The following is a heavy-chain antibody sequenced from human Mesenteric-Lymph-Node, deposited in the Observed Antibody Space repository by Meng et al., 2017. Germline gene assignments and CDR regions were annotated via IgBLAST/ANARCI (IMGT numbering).Heavy chain of an antibody. CDR3: ASARWDH. Sequence: QVQLQQWGAGLLKPSETLSLTCGVYGASFSANYWSWVRQPPGKGLEWVGEIFHDGSTNYNPSLKSRLTISVDTSRNQFSLKMTSVTAADTAVYYCASARWDHWGQGTLVIVSS. CDR2: IFHDGST. J-gene: IGHJ4*02. V-gene: IGHV4-34*12. D-gene: IGHD4-23*01. CDR1: GASFSANY.